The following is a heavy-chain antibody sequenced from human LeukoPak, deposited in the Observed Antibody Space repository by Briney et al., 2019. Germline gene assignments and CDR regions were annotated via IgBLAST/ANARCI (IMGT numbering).Heavy chain of an antibody. CDR3: AAWTDRGYNF. Sequence: GGSLRLSCAASGFTFSSSWMNWVREAPGKGLQWVGNINPEGSQTRFVDSVMGRFTMSKDNAKNSLYLQMNSLRVEDTAVFYCAAWTDRGYNFWGQGTVVTVSS. D-gene: IGHD5-24*01. J-gene: IGHJ4*02. CDR2: INPEGSQT. CDR1: GFTFSSSW. V-gene: IGHV3-7*01.